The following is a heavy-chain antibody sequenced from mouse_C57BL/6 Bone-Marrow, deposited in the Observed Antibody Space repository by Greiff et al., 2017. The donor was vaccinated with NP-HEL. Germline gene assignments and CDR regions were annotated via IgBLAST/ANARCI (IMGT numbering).Heavy chain of an antibody. CDR3: TTPPYYYGSSYWYVDV. CDR1: GFNIKDDY. J-gene: IGHJ1*03. D-gene: IGHD1-1*01. Sequence: VHVKQSGAELVRPGASVKLSCTASGFNIKDDYMHWVKQRPEQGLEWIGWIDPENGDTEYASKFQGKATITADTSSNTAYLQLSSLTSEDTAVYYCTTPPYYYGSSYWYVDVWGTGTTVTVSS. V-gene: IGHV14-4*01. CDR2: IDPENGDT.